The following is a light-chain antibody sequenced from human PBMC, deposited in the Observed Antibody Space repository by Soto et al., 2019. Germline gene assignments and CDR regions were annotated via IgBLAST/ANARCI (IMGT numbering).Light chain of an antibody. J-gene: IGKJ3*01. CDR3: QHRSNWLFT. V-gene: IGKV3-11*01. CDR1: QSVSSY. CDR2: DAS. Sequence: EIVLTQSPVTLSLSPGERATLSCRASQSVSSYLAWYQHKPGQAPRLLISDASNRATGIPARFSGSGSGTDFTLTISNLEPEDFAVYYCQHRSNWLFTFGPGTKVHIK.